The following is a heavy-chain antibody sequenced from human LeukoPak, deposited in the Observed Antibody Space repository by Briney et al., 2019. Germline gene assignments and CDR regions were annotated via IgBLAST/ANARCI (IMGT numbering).Heavy chain of an antibody. J-gene: IGHJ4*02. CDR2: ISSNGGST. Sequence: GGSLRLSCAASGFTFSSYAMHWVRQAPGKGLEYVSAISSNGGSTYYANSVKGRFTISRDNSKNTLYLQMGSLRAEDMAVYYCARDRPRREGVLWFGELLNWGQGTLVTVSP. D-gene: IGHD3-10*01. V-gene: IGHV3-64*01. CDR1: GFTFSSYA. CDR3: ARDRPRREGVLWFGELLN.